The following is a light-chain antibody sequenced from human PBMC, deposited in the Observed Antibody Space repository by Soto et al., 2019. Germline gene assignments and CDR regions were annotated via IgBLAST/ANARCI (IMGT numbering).Light chain of an antibody. CDR1: QTISNW. Sequence: DIQMTQYTSTLSASVGDRVAITCRASQTISNWLAWYQQKPGQAPKLLIYKASTLESGVPSRFSGSGSGTESTLTISSLQPEDFATYYCQQYNSYSQTFGQGTKWIS. J-gene: IGKJ1*01. CDR2: KAS. V-gene: IGKV1-5*03. CDR3: QQYNSYSQT.